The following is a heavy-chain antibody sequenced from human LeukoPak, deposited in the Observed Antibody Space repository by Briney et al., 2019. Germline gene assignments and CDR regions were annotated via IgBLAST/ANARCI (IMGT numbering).Heavy chain of an antibody. J-gene: IGHJ6*03. CDR1: GGSISSYY. V-gene: IGHV4-59*08. D-gene: IGHD6-6*01. CDR2: IYYGGST. Sequence: PSETLSLTCTVSGGSISSYYWSWIRQPPGKGLEWIGYIYYGGSTNYNPSLKSRVAISVDTSKNQFSLKLSSVTAADTAVYYCARLPGGQQLVPPYYYYYYMDVWGKGTTVTVSS. CDR3: ARLPGGQQLVPPYYYYYYMDV.